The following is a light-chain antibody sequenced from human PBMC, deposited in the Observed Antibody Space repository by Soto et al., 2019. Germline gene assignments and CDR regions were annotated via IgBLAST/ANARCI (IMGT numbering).Light chain of an antibody. V-gene: IGKV4-1*01. CDR2: WAS. CDR1: QSVFSRFRNKNY. Sequence: DIVMTQSPDSLTLSLGERATINCKSSQSVFSRFRNKNYLVWIQQKPGQNPRLLIYWASTRESGVSDRFIGSGSGTDFTLTIDSLQAEDVSVYYCQQYYATPTWTFGQGTKVEV. J-gene: IGKJ1*01. CDR3: QQYYATPTWT.